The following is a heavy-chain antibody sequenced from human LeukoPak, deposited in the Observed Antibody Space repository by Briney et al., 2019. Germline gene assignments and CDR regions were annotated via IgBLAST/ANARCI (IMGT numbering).Heavy chain of an antibody. J-gene: IGHJ4*02. CDR1: GFTFSSYV. CDR2: ISGSGGST. Sequence: GGSLRLSCAASGFTFSSYVMSWVRQAPGKGLEWVSAISGSGGSTYYADSVKGRFTISRNNSKNTLYLQMNSLRAEDTAVYYCAKDQRVDTAMVFDYWGQGTLVTVSS. CDR3: AKDQRVDTAMVFDY. D-gene: IGHD5-18*01. V-gene: IGHV3-23*01.